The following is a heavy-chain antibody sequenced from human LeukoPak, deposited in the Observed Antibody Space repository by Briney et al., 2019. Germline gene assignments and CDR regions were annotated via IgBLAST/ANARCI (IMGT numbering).Heavy chain of an antibody. D-gene: IGHD3-22*01. CDR3: VNPGWYYDSSGYSYYYGMDV. J-gene: IGHJ6*02. CDR2: IVSNGDST. Sequence: GTSLRLSCSASGFTFSRYGMHWVRQAPGKGLEYVSAIVSNGDSTYYADSVKGRFTISRDNAKNTLYLQMSSLRPDDTAVYYCVNPGWYYDSSGYSYYYGMDVWGQGTTVTVSS. V-gene: IGHV3-64D*09. CDR1: GFTFSRYG.